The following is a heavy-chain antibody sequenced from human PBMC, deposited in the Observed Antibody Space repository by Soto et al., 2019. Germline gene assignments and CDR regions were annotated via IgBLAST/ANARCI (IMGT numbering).Heavy chain of an antibody. J-gene: IGHJ4*02. D-gene: IGHD6-19*01. CDR1: GFTFSSYG. CDR3: AKDLPGIAVAV. CDR2: ISYDGSNK. V-gene: IGHV3-30*18. Sequence: LRLSCAASGFTFSSYGMHWVRQAPGKGLEWVAVISYDGSNKYYADSVKGRFTISRDNSKNTLYLQMNSLRAEDTAVYYCAKDLPGIAVAVWGQGTLVTVSS.